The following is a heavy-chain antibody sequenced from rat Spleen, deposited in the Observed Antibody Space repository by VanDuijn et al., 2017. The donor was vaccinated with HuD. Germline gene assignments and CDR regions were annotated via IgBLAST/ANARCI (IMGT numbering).Heavy chain of an antibody. CDR2: ITSTGGTT. CDR3: ARTTVSTPLDF. J-gene: IGHJ2*01. D-gene: IGHD1-11*01. CDR1: GFTFSDYY. V-gene: IGHV5-25*01. Sequence: EVQLVESDGGLVQPGRSLKLSCAASGFTFSDYYMAWVRQAPTKGLEWVASITSTGGTTYSLDSVKGRFIFFRDNAKSTLYLQMNNLRSEDTAMYYCARTTVSTPLDFWGQGVMVTVSS.